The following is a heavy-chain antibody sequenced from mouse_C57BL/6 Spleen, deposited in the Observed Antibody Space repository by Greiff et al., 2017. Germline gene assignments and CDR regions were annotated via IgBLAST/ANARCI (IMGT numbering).Heavy chain of an antibody. CDR1: GYTFTSYW. J-gene: IGHJ3*01. CDR3: ARERIDYYGSIAY. D-gene: IGHD1-1*01. V-gene: IGHV1-7*01. CDR2: INPSSGYT. Sequence: QVQLQQSGAELAKPGASVKLSCKASGYTFTSYWMHWVKQRPGQGLEWIGYINPSSGYTKYNQKFKDKATLTTDKSSSTAYMQLSSLTYEDAAVYYCARERIDYYGSIAYWGKGTLVTVSA.